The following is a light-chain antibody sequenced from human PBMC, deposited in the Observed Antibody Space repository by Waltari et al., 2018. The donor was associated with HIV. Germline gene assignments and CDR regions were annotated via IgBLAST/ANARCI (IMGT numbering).Light chain of an antibody. CDR3: AAWDDSLNGWV. Sequence: QSVLTQPPSTSGTPGQRVTISCSGSSSNIGSNYIYWYRQVPGTTPKLLMYTNNRRPSGVPDRFSGSRSGTSASLAISGRRSGDEADYYCAAWDDSLNGWVFGGGTKLTVL. CDR2: TNN. CDR1: SSNIGSNY. J-gene: IGLJ3*02. V-gene: IGLV1-47*01.